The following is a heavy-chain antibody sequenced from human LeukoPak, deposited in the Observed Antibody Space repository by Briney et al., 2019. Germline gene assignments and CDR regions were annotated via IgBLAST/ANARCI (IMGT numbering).Heavy chain of an antibody. V-gene: IGHV3-21*01. J-gene: IGHJ4*02. CDR3: ARDHCGGDCYYDY. D-gene: IGHD2-21*02. Sequence: GGSLRLSCAASGFTFGSYSMNWVRQAPGKGLEWVSSISSSSSYIYYADSVKGRFTISRDNAKNSLYLQMNSLRAEDTAVYYCARDHCGGDCYYDYWGQGTLVTVSS. CDR1: GFTFGSYS. CDR2: ISSSSSYI.